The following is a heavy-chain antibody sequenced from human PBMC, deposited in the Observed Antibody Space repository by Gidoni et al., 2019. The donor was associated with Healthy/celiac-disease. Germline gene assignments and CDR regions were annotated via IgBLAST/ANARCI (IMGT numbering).Heavy chain of an antibody. CDR3: ARGRGGGNGPGGYFQH. D-gene: IGHD2-15*01. Sequence: QVQLQESGPGLVTPSETLSLTCTVSGGSISSYYWSWIRQPPGKGLEWIGYIYYSGSTNYNPSLKSRVTISVDTSKNQFSLKLSSVTAADTAVYYCARGRGGGNGPGGYFQHWGQGTLVTVSS. V-gene: IGHV4-59*01. CDR2: IYYSGST. CDR1: GGSISSYY. J-gene: IGHJ1*01.